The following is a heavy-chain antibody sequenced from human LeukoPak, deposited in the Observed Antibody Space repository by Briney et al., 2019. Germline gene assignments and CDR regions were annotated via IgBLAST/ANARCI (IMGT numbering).Heavy chain of an antibody. V-gene: IGHV3-7*03. CDR1: GFTFSSYW. D-gene: IGHD2-2*02. CDR2: IKQDGSEK. J-gene: IGHJ5*02. Sequence: QPGGSLRLSCAASGFTFSSYWMSWVRQAPGKGLEWVANIKQDGSEKYYVDSVKGRFTISRDNAKNSVYLQMNSLRSEDTAFYHCARGRCSSTSCYNTPNWFDPWGQGTLVTVSS. CDR3: ARGRCSSTSCYNTPNWFDP.